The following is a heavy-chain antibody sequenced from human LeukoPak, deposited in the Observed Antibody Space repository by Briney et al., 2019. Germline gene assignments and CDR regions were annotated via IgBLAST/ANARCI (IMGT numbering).Heavy chain of an antibody. CDR2: IYYSGST. Sequence: SETLSLTCTVSGGPISSSSYYWGWIRQPPGKGLEWIGSIYYSGSTYYNPSLKSRVTISVDTSKNQFSLKLSSVTATDTAVYYCARPEGVLSAWYFDLWGRGTLVTVSS. CDR3: ARPEGVLSAWYFDL. V-gene: IGHV4-39*01. CDR1: GGPISSSSYY. J-gene: IGHJ2*01. D-gene: IGHD2/OR15-2a*01.